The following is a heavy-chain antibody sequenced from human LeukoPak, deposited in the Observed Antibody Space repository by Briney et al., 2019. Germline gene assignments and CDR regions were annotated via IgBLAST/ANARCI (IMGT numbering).Heavy chain of an antibody. V-gene: IGHV3-21*01. D-gene: IGHD4/OR15-4a*01. J-gene: IGHJ3*02. CDR3: ARVRFAGPQAFDI. CDR1: TFTLSSYT. Sequence: GGSLRLSCAASTFTLSSYTMNWVRQAPGKGLEWVSSISSSSTCINYADSVKGRFTISRDNAKNSMALQMNSLRAEDTAVYYCARVRFAGPQAFDIWGQGTMVTVAS. CDR2: ISSSSTCI.